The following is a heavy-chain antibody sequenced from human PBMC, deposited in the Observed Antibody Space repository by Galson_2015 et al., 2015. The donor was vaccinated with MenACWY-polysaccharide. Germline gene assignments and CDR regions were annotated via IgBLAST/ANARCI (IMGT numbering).Heavy chain of an antibody. Sequence: SLRLSCAASGFIFKSYAMTWVRQAPGKGLEWVSAITAAGSTTWNADSVKGRFTISRDNSKCNLYLQMNNLRAEDTALYYCAKSIYCGGDCYSSGLDVWGQGTTVAVSS. J-gene: IGHJ6*02. V-gene: IGHV3-23*01. CDR1: GFIFKSYA. D-gene: IGHD2-21*02. CDR2: ITAAGSTT. CDR3: AKSIYCGGDCYSSGLDV.